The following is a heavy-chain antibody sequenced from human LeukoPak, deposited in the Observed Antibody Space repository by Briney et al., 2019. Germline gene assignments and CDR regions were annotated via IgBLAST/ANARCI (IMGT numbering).Heavy chain of an antibody. J-gene: IGHJ4*02. Sequence: ASVKVSCKVSGYTLTELSMHWVRQAPGKGLEWMGGFDPEDGETIYAQKFQGRVTMTEDTSTDTAYMELSSLRSEDTAVYYCVSWGYSYGPMSYYYFDYWGQGTLVTVSS. CDR2: FDPEDGET. V-gene: IGHV1-24*01. CDR3: VSWGYSYGPMSYYYFDY. D-gene: IGHD5-18*01. CDR1: GYTLTELS.